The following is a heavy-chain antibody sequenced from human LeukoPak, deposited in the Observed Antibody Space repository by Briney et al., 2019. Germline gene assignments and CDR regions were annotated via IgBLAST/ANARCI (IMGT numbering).Heavy chain of an antibody. CDR3: ASMQPSSAFDI. J-gene: IGHJ3*02. CDR1: GGTFSSYA. Sequence: SVKVSCKASGGTFSSYAISWVRQAPGQGLEWMGRIIPILGIANYAQKFQGRVTITADKSTSTACMELSSLRSEDTAVYYCASMQPSSAFDIWGQGTMVTVSS. V-gene: IGHV1-69*04. D-gene: IGHD6-13*01. CDR2: IIPILGIA.